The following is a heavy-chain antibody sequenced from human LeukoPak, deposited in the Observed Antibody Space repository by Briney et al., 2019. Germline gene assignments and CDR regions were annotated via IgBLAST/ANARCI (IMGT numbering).Heavy chain of an antibody. Sequence: GGSLRLSCAASGFTFSSYGMHWVRQAPGKGLEWVAVISYDGSNKYYADSVKGRFTISRDNSKNTLYLQMNSLRAEDTAVYYCAKDDTAMVGGLDYYYYYMDVWGKGTTATVSS. CDR2: ISYDGSNK. CDR1: GFTFSSYG. V-gene: IGHV3-30*18. J-gene: IGHJ6*03. D-gene: IGHD5-18*01. CDR3: AKDDTAMVGGLDYYYYYMDV.